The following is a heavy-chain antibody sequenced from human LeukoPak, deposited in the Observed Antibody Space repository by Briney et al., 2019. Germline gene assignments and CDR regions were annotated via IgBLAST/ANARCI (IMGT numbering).Heavy chain of an antibody. CDR3: ARDRRDGYPNDRYFDY. CDR1: GGTFSSYA. J-gene: IGHJ4*02. D-gene: IGHD5-24*01. V-gene: IGHV1-69*13. CDR2: IIPIFDIT. Sequence: GASVKVSCKASGGTFSSYAISWMRQAPGQGLEWMGGIIPIFDITNYAQKFQGRVTITADESTSTAYMELSSLRSEDTGVYYCARDRRDGYPNDRYFDYWGQGTLVTVSS.